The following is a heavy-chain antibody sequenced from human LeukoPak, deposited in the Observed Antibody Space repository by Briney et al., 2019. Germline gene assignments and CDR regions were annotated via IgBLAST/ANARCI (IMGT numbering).Heavy chain of an antibody. V-gene: IGHV4-39*07. Sequence: SQTLSLTCTVSGASISSGSYYWGWIRQPPGKGLEWIGSIYYSGSTYYNPSLKSRVTISVDTSKNQFSLKLSSVTAADTAVYYCAREGDYYGSGSSRYYYYYYMDVWGKGTTVTISS. CDR2: IYYSGST. D-gene: IGHD3-10*01. CDR1: GASISSGSYY. CDR3: AREGDYYGSGSSRYYYYYYMDV. J-gene: IGHJ6*03.